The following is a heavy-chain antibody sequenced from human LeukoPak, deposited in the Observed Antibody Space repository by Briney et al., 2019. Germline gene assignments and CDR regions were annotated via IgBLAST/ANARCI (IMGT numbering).Heavy chain of an antibody. V-gene: IGHV3-49*04. J-gene: IGHJ5*02. CDR2: IRSKAYGGTT. Sequence: GGSLRLSCTASGFTFGDYAMSWVRQAPGKGLEWVGFIRSKAYGGTTEYAASVKGRFTISRDDSKSIAYLQMNSLKTEDTAVYYCTREDYCSSTSCYFQGRWFDPWGQGTLVTVSS. D-gene: IGHD2-2*01. CDR3: TREDYCSSTSCYFQGRWFDP. CDR1: GFTFGDYA.